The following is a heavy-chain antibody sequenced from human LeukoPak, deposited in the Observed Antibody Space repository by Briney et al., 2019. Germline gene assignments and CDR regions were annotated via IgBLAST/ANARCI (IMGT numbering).Heavy chain of an antibody. V-gene: IGHV4-59*01. D-gene: IGHD3-22*01. CDR2: IYYSGST. Sequence: SETLSLTCTVSGGSISSYYWSWIRQPPGKGLEWVGYIYYSGSTNYNPSLKSRVTISVDTSKNQFSLKLSSVTAADTAVYYCAREYYYDSSGYNPIGAFDIWGQGTMVTVSS. CDR3: AREYYYDSSGYNPIGAFDI. CDR1: GGSISSYY. J-gene: IGHJ3*02.